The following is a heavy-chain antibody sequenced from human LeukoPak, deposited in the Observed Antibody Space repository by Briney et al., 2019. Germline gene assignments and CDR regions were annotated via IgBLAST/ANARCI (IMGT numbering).Heavy chain of an antibody. CDR1: GFTFSSYE. Sequence: GGSLRLSCAASGFTFSSYEMNWVRQAPGKGLEWVSYISSSGSTIYYADSVKGRFTISRDNAKNTLYLQMNSLRAEDTAVYYCARCSSGWYSRVAFDIWGRGTMVTVSS. J-gene: IGHJ3*02. CDR2: ISSSGSTI. V-gene: IGHV3-48*03. D-gene: IGHD6-19*01. CDR3: ARCSSGWYSRVAFDI.